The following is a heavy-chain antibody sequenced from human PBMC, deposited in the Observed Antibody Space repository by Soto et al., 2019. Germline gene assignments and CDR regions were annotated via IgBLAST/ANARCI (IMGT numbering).Heavy chain of an antibody. CDR1: GGTFSSYA. CDR3: ARLSCSGGSCYGGEDGIDY. CDR2: IIPIFGTA. V-gene: IGHV1-69*01. Sequence: QVQLVQSGAEVKKPGSSVKVSCQASGGTFSSYAISWVRQAPGQGLEWMGVIIPIFGTANYAQKFQGRVTNTADESTSTAYMELSSLRSEDTAVYYCARLSCSGGSCYGGEDGIDYWGQGTLVTVSS. J-gene: IGHJ4*02. D-gene: IGHD2-15*01.